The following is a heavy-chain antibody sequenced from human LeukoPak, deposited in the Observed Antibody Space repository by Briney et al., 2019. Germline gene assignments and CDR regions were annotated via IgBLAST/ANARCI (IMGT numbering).Heavy chain of an antibody. CDR1: GFTFFSYN. Sequence: GGSLRLSCEASGFTFFSYNMNWVRQAPGRGLELVSSISSSSGSIYYADSVKGRFTISRDNAKNSLYLQMNSLRAEDTAVYYCARALPDGRAEYFQHWGQGTLVTVSS. CDR2: ISSSSGSI. J-gene: IGHJ1*01. CDR3: ARALPDGRAEYFQH. V-gene: IGHV3-21*01. D-gene: IGHD1-14*01.